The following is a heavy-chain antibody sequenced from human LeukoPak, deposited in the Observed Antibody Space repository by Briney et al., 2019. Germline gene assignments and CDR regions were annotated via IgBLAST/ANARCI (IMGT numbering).Heavy chain of an antibody. CDR3: ARRHDYGDS. Sequence: GSLRLSCAASGVSFRDYYMSWIRQAPGKGLEWVSYISSSGSTTYYADSVKGRFTISRDNAKNSLYLQMDSLRAEDTAVYFCARRHDYGDSWGQGTLVTVSS. CDR1: GVSFRDYY. V-gene: IGHV3-11*01. CDR2: ISSSGSTT. J-gene: IGHJ4*02.